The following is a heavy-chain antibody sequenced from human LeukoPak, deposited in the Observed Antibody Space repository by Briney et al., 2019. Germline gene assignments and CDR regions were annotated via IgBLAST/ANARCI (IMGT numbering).Heavy chain of an antibody. Sequence: SETLSLTCAVYGGSFSGYYWSWIRQPLGKGLEWIGEINHSGSTNYNPSLESRVTISVDTSKNQFSLKLSSVTAADTAVYYCARRLLWFGGGYFDYWGQGTLVTVSS. CDR2: INHSGST. V-gene: IGHV4-34*01. CDR3: ARRLLWFGGGYFDY. D-gene: IGHD3-10*01. CDR1: GGSFSGYY. J-gene: IGHJ4*02.